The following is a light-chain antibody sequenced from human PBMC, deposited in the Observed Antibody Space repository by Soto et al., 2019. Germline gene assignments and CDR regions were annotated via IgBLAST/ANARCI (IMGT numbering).Light chain of an antibody. J-gene: IGLJ2*01. Sequence: QSALTQPPSASGSPGQSVTISCTGTSSDVGGYSYVSWYQQHPGQAPKLIISEVTKRPSGVPDRFSGSKSGNTASLTVSGLQAEDEADYYCSSYAGGNKIFGGGTKLTVL. V-gene: IGLV2-8*01. CDR2: EVT. CDR3: SSYAGGNKI. CDR1: SSDVGGYSY.